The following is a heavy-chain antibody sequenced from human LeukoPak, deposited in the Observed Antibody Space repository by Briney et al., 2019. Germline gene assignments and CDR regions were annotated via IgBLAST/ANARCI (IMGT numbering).Heavy chain of an antibody. J-gene: IGHJ1*01. Sequence: ASVKVSCKSSGYSFTTYYIHWVRQAPGQGLEWMGWMNPPTGNKYYSKNFQGRLTVTTDTSSSTIYMEMSRLGSNGTGVYYCARQQFSGEFPLMKYWGQGTLVTVSS. CDR2: MNPPTGNK. CDR1: GYSFTTYY. D-gene: IGHD3-10*01. CDR3: ARQQFSGEFPLMKY. V-gene: IGHV1-2*02.